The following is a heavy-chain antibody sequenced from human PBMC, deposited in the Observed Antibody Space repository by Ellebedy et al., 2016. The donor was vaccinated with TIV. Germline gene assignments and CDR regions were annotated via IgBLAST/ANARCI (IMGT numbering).Heavy chain of an antibody. J-gene: IGHJ4*02. V-gene: IGHV4-59*01. CDR1: GGFISNYY. CDR2: IYHSGSN. CDR3: ARGAPFPYYFDS. Sequence: MPSETLSLTCAVSGGFISNYYWTWIRQSPETGLEWIGYIYHSGSNDSNPSLKSRVTISVDTPKNQFSLKLNSVTAADTAVYYCARGAPFPYYFDSWGQGLLVTVSS.